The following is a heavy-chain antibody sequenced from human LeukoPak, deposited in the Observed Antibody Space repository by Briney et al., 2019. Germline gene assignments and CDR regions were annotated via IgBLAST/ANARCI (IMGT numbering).Heavy chain of an antibody. CDR1: GGSISSYY. J-gene: IGHJ4*02. V-gene: IGHV4-4*07. Sequence: SSETLSLTCTVSGGSISSYYWSWIRQPAGKGLEWIGRIYTSGSTNYNPSLKSRVTMSADRSKNQFSLKLSSVTAADTAVYYCVRWGGTAFDYWGQGTLVTVSS. D-gene: IGHD3-16*01. CDR2: IYTSGST. CDR3: VRWGGTAFDY.